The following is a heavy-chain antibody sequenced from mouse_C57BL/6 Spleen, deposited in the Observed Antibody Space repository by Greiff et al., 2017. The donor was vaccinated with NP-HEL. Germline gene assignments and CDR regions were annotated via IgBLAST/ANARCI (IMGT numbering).Heavy chain of an antibody. CDR1: GYSITSGYY. CDR2: ISYDGSN. CDR3: ARDGLFITTVVATENYFDY. J-gene: IGHJ2*01. Sequence: VQLKESGPGLVKPSQSLSLTCSVTGYSITSGYYWNWIRQFPGNKLEWMGYISYDGSNNYNPSLKNRISITRDTSKNQFFLKLNSVTTEDTATYYCARDGLFITTVVATENYFDYWGQGTTLTVSS. V-gene: IGHV3-6*01. D-gene: IGHD1-1*01.